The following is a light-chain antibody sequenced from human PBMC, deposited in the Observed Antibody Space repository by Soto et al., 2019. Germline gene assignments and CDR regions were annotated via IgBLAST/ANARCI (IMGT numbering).Light chain of an antibody. CDR3: SSSAGTKNMV. V-gene: IGLV2-8*01. CDR2: EVN. Sequence: QSALTQPPSASGSPGQSVTISCTGTSSDVGTSKYVSWYRQHPGKAPKLLIYEVNKRPSGVPDRFSGSKSGSTASLTVSRLQAEDEADYYCSSSAGTKNMVFGGGTKVTVL. J-gene: IGLJ2*01. CDR1: SSDVGTSKY.